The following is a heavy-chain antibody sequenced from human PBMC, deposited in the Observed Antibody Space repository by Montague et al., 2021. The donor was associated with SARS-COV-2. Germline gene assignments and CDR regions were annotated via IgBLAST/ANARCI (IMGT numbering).Heavy chain of an antibody. CDR1: GGSINSSSYY. D-gene: IGHD1-20*01. V-gene: IGHV4-39*01. Sequence: SETLSLTCTVSGGSINSSSYYWGWIRQPPGKGLEWFGSIYYSGSTYYNRSPKSRFPRSVDTSKNQFSLKLSSVTAPDTVVYYCARRVTGTTVHYYYYGMDVWGQGTMVTVSS. CDR2: IYYSGST. CDR3: ARRVTGTTVHYYYYGMDV. J-gene: IGHJ6*02.